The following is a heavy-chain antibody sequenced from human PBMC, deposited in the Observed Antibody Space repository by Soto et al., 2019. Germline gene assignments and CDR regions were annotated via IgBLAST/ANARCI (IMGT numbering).Heavy chain of an antibody. V-gene: IGHV4-59*01. CDR1: GGSISRYY. CDR2: IYYSGST. CDR3: ARTYGGYYDY. Sequence: SETLSLTCTVSGGSISRYYWSWIRQPPGKGLEWIGYIYYSGSTNYNPSLKSRVTISVDTSKNQFSLKLSPVTAADTAVYYCARTYGGYYDYWGQGTLVTVSS. D-gene: IGHD2-8*01. J-gene: IGHJ4*02.